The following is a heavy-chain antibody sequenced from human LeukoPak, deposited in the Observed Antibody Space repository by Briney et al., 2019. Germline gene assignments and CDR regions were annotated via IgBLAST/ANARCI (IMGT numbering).Heavy chain of an antibody. CDR3: ASHGVDYYDSIGAFDM. J-gene: IGHJ3*02. V-gene: IGHV4-34*01. D-gene: IGHD3-22*01. CDR2: INHSGST. CDR1: GGSFSGYY. Sequence: PSETLSLTCAVYGGSFSGYYWSWIRQPPGKGLEWIGEINHSGSTNYIPSLKSRVTISVETSKTQLSLKQSCVTPPDTTVYYCASHGVDYYDSIGAFDMWGQGTMVTVSS.